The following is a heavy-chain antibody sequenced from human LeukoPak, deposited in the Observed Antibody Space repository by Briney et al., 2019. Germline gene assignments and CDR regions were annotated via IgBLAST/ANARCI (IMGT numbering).Heavy chain of an antibody. CDR2: IYHSGST. V-gene: IGHV4-4*02. CDR3: ARAPTPKFGVVISYFDY. J-gene: IGHJ4*02. D-gene: IGHD3-3*01. Sequence: SGTLSLTCAVSGGSISSSNWWSWVRPPPGKGLEWIGEIYHSGSTNYNPSLKSRVTISVDKSKNQFSLKLSSVTAADTAVYYCARAPTPKFGVVISYFDYWGRGTLVTVSS. CDR1: GGSISSSNW.